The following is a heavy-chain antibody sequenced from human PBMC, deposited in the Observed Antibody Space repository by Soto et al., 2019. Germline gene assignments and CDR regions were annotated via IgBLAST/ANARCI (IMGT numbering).Heavy chain of an antibody. Sequence: SETLSLTCTVSGGSISSYYWSWIRQPPGKGLEWIGYIYYSGSTNYNPSLKSRVTISVDTSKNQFSLKLSSVTAADTAVYYCAVWCGELQTVGFDYWAQGSLDTVSS. CDR1: GGSISSYY. V-gene: IGHV4-59*01. D-gene: IGHD3-10*01. J-gene: IGHJ4*02. CDR2: IYYSGST. CDR3: AVWCGELQTVGFDY.